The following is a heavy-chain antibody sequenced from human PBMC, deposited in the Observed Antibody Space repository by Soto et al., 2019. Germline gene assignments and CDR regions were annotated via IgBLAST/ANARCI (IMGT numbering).Heavy chain of an antibody. V-gene: IGHV4-59*08. J-gene: IGHJ6*03. CDR2: IYYSGST. D-gene: IGHD6-13*01. CDR1: GGSISSYY. CDR3: ARYSSSWFPHGSYYYYYMDV. Sequence: SETLSLTCTVSGGSISSYYWSWIRQPPGKGLEWIGYIYYSGSTNYNPSLKSRVTISVDTSKNQFSLKLSSVTAADTAVYYCARYSSSWFPHGSYYYYYMDVWGKGTTVTVSS.